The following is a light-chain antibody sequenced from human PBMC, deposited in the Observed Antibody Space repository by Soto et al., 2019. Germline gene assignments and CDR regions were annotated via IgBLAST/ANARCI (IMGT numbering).Light chain of an antibody. CDR3: CSYAGSYTHV. V-gene: IGLV2-11*01. CDR1: SSDVGGYNY. J-gene: IGLJ1*01. Sequence: QSVLTQPHSVSGSPGQSVTISCTGTSSDVGGYNYVSWYQHHPGKAPKLIIYDVSERPSGVPDRFSGSKSGNTGNTASLTISGLQAEEEADYYCCSYAGSYTHVFGSGTKLTVL. CDR2: DVS.